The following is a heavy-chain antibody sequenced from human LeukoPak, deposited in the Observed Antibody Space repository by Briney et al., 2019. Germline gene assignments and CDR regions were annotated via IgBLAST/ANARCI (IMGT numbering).Heavy chain of an antibody. D-gene: IGHD6-6*01. CDR3: ARVKYSSSSGYFDY. CDR2: IYYSGST. Sequence: SETLSLTCAVSGGSISSGGYYWSWIRQHPGKGLEWIGYIYYSGSTYYNPSLKSRVTISVDTSKNQFSLKLSSVTAADTAVYYCARVKYSSSSGYFDYWGQGTLVTVSS. CDR1: GGSISSGGYY. V-gene: IGHV4-31*11. J-gene: IGHJ4*02.